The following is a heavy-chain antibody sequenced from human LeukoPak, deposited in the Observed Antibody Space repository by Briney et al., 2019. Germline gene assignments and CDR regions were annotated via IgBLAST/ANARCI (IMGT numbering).Heavy chain of an antibody. CDR2: ISYDGSNK. CDR3: ARGISSVSSNWFDP. V-gene: IGHV3-30-3*01. Sequence: GGSLRLSCAASGFTFSSYALHWVCQAPGKGLEWVAVISYDGSNKYYADSVKGRFTISRDNSKNTLYLQMNSLRAEDSAVYYCARGISSVSSNWFDPWGQGTLVSVSS. J-gene: IGHJ5*02. D-gene: IGHD3-22*01. CDR1: GFTFSSYA.